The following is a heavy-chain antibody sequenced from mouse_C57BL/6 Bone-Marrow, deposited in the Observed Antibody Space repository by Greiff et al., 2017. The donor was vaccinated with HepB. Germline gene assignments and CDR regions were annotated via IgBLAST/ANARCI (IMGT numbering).Heavy chain of an antibody. CDR3: ASITAVSYWYFDV. J-gene: IGHJ1*03. CDR2: INPGGGGT. D-gene: IGHD1-1*01. CDR1: GYAFTNYL. Sequence: VKLLESGAELVRPGTSVKVSCKASGYAFTNYLIEWVKQRPGQGLEWIGVINPGGGGTNYNEKFKGKATLTADKSSSTAYMQLSSLTSEDSAVYFCASITAVSYWYFDVWGTGTTVTVSS. V-gene: IGHV1-54*01.